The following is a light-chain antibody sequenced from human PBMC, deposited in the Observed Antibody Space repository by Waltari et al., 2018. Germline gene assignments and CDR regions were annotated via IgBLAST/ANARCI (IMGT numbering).Light chain of an antibody. CDR1: RSVSFK. J-gene: IGKJ4*01. Sequence: EILLTQSPATLSVSPGEGATLSCRASRSVSFKLAWYQQKPGQAPMLLIYGASTRATGVPARFSGGGSGTEFTLTITRLQSEDFSVYYCQQYNNWPLTFGGGTKVEIK. CDR2: GAS. V-gene: IGKV3-15*01. CDR3: QQYNNWPLT.